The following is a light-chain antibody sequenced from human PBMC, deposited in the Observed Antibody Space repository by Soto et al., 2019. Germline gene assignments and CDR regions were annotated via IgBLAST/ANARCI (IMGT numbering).Light chain of an antibody. CDR3: QQLNSYPLT. V-gene: IGKV1-5*01. J-gene: IGKJ4*01. CDR2: AAS. CDR1: QSISTW. Sequence: DIQMTQSPSSLSASVGDRVTITCRASQSISTWLAWFQQKPGKAPNLLIYAASTLQSGVPSRFSGSGSGTDFTLTISSLQPEDFATYFCQQLNSYPLTFGGGTKV.